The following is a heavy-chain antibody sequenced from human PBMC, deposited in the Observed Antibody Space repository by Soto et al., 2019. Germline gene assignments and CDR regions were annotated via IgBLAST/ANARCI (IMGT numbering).Heavy chain of an antibody. V-gene: IGHV3-15*07. CDR1: GLTFTNAW. CDR2: IKSKTDGGTI. D-gene: IGHD1-20*01. Sequence: EVQLVESGGGLGKPGGSLRLSCAASGLTFTNAWMTWVRQAPGKGLEWVGRIKSKTDGGTIDYAAPVKGRFSISRDDSKNTLYLQMNSLKTEDTAVYYCVNSGYYHGVDVWGQGTTVIVSS. J-gene: IGHJ6*02. CDR3: VNSGYYHGVDV.